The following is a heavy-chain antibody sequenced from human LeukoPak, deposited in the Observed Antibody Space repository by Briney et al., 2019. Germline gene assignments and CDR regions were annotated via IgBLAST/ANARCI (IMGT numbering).Heavy chain of an antibody. CDR2: ISGSGGST. J-gene: IGHJ4*02. D-gene: IGHD3-10*01. V-gene: IGHV3-23*01. CDR3: AKDAPTYYYGSGSLERKDY. Sequence: TGGSLRLSCAASGFTFSSYAMSWVRQAPGKGLEWVSAISGSGGSTYYADSVKGRFTISRDNSKNTLYLQMNSLRAEDTAVYYCAKDAPTYYYGSGSLERKDYWGQGTLVTVSS. CDR1: GFTFSSYA.